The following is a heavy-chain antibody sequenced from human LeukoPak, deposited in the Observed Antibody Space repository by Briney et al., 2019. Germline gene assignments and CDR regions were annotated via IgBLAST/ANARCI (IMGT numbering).Heavy chain of an antibody. J-gene: IGHJ3*02. CDR1: GFTFSDYY. CDR3: TRGGLLWFGYAFDI. Sequence: GGSLRLSCAASGFTFSDYYMSWIRQAPGKGLERVSYISSSGSTIYYADSVKGRFTISRDNAKNSLYLQMNSLRAEDTAVYYCTRGGLLWFGYAFDIWGQGTMVTVSS. CDR2: ISSSGSTI. D-gene: IGHD3-10*01. V-gene: IGHV3-11*01.